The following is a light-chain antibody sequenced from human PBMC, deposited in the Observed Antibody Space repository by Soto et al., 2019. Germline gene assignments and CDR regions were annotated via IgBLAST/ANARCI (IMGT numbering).Light chain of an antibody. CDR2: WAS. J-gene: IGKJ2*01. Sequence: DIVMTQSPDSLAVSLGERATINCKSSQSVLSSSNNKNYLAWYQHKPGQPPKLLIFWASTRESGVPDRLSGSGSGTDFPLTVSSLQADDVAVYYCQQYYSAPYTFGQGTKLEIK. CDR1: QSVLSSSNNKNY. V-gene: IGKV4-1*01. CDR3: QQYYSAPYT.